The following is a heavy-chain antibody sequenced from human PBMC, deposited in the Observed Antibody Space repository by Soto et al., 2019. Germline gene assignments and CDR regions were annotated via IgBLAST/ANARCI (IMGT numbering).Heavy chain of an antibody. J-gene: IGHJ5*02. Sequence: ASVKVSCKASGYTFTSYGISWVRQAPGQGLEWMGWISAYNGNTNYAQKLQGRVTMTTDTSISTAYMELSRLRSDDTAVYYCARGRAYCSGGSCYPPGWFDPWGQGTLVTVSS. CDR2: ISAYNGNT. D-gene: IGHD2-15*01. CDR1: GYTFTSYG. V-gene: IGHV1-18*01. CDR3: ARGRAYCSGGSCYPPGWFDP.